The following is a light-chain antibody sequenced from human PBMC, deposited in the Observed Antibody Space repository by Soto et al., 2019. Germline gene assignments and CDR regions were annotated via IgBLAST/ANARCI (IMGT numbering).Light chain of an antibody. V-gene: IGLV2-23*01. CDR3: CSYAGSSTV. CDR2: EGS. J-gene: IGLJ1*01. CDR1: SIDVGSYNL. Sequence: SVLTQPASVSGSPGQSITISCTGTSIDVGSYNLVSWYQQHPGRAPKLMIYEGSKRPSGVSNRFSGSKSGNTASLTISGLQAEDEADYYCCSYAGSSTVFGTGTKVTVL.